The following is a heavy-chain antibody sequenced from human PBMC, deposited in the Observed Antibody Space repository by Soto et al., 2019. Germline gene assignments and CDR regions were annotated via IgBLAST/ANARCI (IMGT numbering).Heavy chain of an antibody. Sequence: GGSLRLSCAASGFTFSSYGMHWVRQAPGKGLEWVAVISYDGSNKYYADSVKGRFTISRDNSKNTPYLQMNSLRAEDTAVYYCANLAPDIVVVPAANDYWGQGTLVTVSS. D-gene: IGHD2-2*01. CDR3: ANLAPDIVVVPAANDY. CDR1: GFTFSSYG. CDR2: ISYDGSNK. J-gene: IGHJ4*02. V-gene: IGHV3-30*18.